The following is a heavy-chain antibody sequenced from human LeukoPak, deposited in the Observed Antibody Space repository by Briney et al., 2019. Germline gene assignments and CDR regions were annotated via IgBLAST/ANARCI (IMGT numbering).Heavy chain of an antibody. D-gene: IGHD3-10*01. V-gene: IGHV1-8*01. J-gene: IGHJ3*02. CDR3: ARGSSRSFDI. Sequence: ASVEVSCKASGYTFTTSDINWVRQAPGQGLQWMGWMNPNSGNAVYAQKFQGRVTMTRSTSINTAYMELSSRRSEDTAVYYCARGSSRSFDIWGLGTMVTVSS. CDR1: GYTFTTSD. CDR2: MNPNSGNA.